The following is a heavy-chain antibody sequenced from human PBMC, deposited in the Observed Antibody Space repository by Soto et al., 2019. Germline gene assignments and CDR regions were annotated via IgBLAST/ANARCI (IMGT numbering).Heavy chain of an antibody. CDR3: TRGGDAYKNGH. CDR1: GGSVNIGTYY. V-gene: IGHV4-61*01. Sequence: QVQLQESGPGLVTPSETLSLTCTVPGGSVNIGTYYWRWLRQRPGKGLEWIGFIHYSGSTNYNPSLKSRITMSVDTSKNQFSLKLTSVNAADTAVYYCTRGGDAYKNGHWGQGTLVTVSS. J-gene: IGHJ4*02. D-gene: IGHD2-21*01. CDR2: IHYSGST.